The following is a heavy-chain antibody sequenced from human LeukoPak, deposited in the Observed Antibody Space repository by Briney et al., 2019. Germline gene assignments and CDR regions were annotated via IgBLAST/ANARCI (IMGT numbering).Heavy chain of an antibody. J-gene: IGHJ4*02. CDR2: INSDGSST. V-gene: IGHV3-74*01. CDR3: AREGYYGSGSPPSLYFDY. D-gene: IGHD3-10*01. Sequence: GGSLRLSCAASGFTFSRFSMHWVREAPGKGLVWVSRINSDGSSTNYADSVKGRFTISRDNSRSTLYLQMNSLRPEDTAIYYCAREGYYGSGSPPSLYFDYWGQGTLVTVSS. CDR1: GFTFSRFS.